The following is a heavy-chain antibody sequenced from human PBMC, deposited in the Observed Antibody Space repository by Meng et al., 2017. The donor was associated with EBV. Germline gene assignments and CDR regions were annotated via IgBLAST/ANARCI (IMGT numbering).Heavy chain of an antibody. CDR2: INTNTGNP. D-gene: IGHD3-22*01. V-gene: IGHV7-4-1*02. CDR3: AREGVGYYDSSGLSSYFDY. CDR1: GYTFTRYA. J-gene: IGHJ4*02. Sequence: QVLLVKSGTELKTPVASVKVSCKASGYTFTRYAMTWGRQAPGQGLEWMGWINTNTGNPTYAQGFTGRFVFSLDTSVSTAYLQISSLKAEDTAVYYCAREGVGYYDSSGLSSYFDYWGQGTLVTVSS.